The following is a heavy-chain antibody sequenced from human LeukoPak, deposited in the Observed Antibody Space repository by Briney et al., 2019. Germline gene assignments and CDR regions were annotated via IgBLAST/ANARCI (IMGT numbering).Heavy chain of an antibody. V-gene: IGHV1-46*01. CDR1: GYTFTSYF. CDR3: ARVLEKYSDRSGYDAFDI. Sequence: ASVKVSCKASGYTFTSYFIHWVRQAPGQGLEWMGIINPSAGSATYAQKFQGRVTMTRGTSTSTVYMELSSLRSEDTAVYFCARVLEKYSDRSGYDAFDIWGQGTMVTVSS. D-gene: IGHD3-22*01. CDR2: INPSAGSA. J-gene: IGHJ3*02.